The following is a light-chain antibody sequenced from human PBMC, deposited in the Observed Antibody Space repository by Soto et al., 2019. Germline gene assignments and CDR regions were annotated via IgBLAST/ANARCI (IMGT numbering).Light chain of an antibody. CDR1: QGISSY. J-gene: IGKJ1*01. Sequence: IQLTQSPSSLSASVGDRVTITCRASQGISSYLAWYQQKPGKAPKLLIYAASTLQSGVPSRFSGSGSGTEFNLTISRLKPDDFATYYCKHYNSYSEAFGQGTKVDIK. CDR3: KHYNSYSEA. CDR2: AAS. V-gene: IGKV1-9*01.